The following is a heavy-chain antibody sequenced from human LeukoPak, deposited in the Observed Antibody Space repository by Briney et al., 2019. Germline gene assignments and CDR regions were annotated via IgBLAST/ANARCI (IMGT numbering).Heavy chain of an antibody. J-gene: IGHJ3*02. CDR1: GFTFSSYA. CDR2: TSGSGGST. D-gene: IGHD1-26*01. Sequence: PGGSLRLSCAASGFTFSSYAMSWVRQAPGKGLEWVSATSGSGGSTYYADSVKGRFTISRDNSKNTLYLQMNSLRAEDTAVYYCAKGSGSYSGAFDIWGQGTMVTVSS. CDR3: AKGSGSYSGAFDI. V-gene: IGHV3-23*01.